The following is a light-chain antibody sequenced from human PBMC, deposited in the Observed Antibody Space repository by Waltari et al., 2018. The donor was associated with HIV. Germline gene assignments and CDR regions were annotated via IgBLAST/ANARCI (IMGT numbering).Light chain of an antibody. CDR3: HQRSNWPIT. J-gene: IGKJ5*01. CDR2: GAS. CDR1: QSVSSY. Sequence: EIVLTQSPGTLTLSPGARATLSCRASQSVSSYLAWYQQKPGQAPRLLIYGASSRATGIPARFSGSGSGTDFTLTISSLEPGDFGVYYCHQRSNWPITFGQGTRLEIK. V-gene: IGKV3-11*01.